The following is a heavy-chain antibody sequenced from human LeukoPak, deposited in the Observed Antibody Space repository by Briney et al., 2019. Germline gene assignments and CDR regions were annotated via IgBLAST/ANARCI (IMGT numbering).Heavy chain of an antibody. CDR2: ITTTGTHT. CDR1: GFTFSDCN. J-gene: IGHJ4*02. CDR3: ARGSQWTNGVTDF. V-gene: IGHV3-21*01. Sequence: GGSLRLSCAASGFTFSDCNMNWVRQAPGKGLEWVSSITTTGTHTYYADSVKGRFTISRDNAKNSLYLQMISLRAEDTAVYYCARGSQWTNGVTDFWGQGTLVTVSS. D-gene: IGHD6-19*01.